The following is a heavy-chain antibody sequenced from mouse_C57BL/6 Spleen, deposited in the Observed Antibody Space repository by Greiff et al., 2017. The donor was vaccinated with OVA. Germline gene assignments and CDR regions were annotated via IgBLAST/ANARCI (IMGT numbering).Heavy chain of an antibody. Sequence: EVQLQESGGGLVKPGGSLKLSCAASGFTFSSYAMSWVRQTPEKRLEWVATISDGGSYTYYPDNVKGRFTISRDNAKNNLYLQMSHLKSEDTAMYYCARDGITTVVLHWYFDVWGTGTTVTVSS. D-gene: IGHD1-1*01. J-gene: IGHJ1*03. CDR3: ARDGITTVVLHWYFDV. CDR1: GFTFSSYA. CDR2: ISDGGSYT. V-gene: IGHV5-4*01.